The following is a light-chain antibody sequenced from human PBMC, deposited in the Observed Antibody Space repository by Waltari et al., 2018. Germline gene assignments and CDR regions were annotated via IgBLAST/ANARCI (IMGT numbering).Light chain of an antibody. V-gene: IGKV3-11*01. CDR3: QQYDKSPLT. J-gene: IGKJ4*01. Sequence: EIVLTQSPATLSLSPGERATLPCRARQSVSSYLAWYQQKPGQAPRLLIYDASNRATGIPARFSGSGSGTDFTLTISSLEPEDFAIYYCQQYDKSPLTFGGGTKVEIK. CDR1: QSVSSY. CDR2: DAS.